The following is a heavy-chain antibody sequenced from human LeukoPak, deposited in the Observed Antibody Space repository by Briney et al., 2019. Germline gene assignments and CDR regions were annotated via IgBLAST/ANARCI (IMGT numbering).Heavy chain of an antibody. Sequence: ASVKVSCKASGYTFTSYGMSWVRQAPGQGLEWMGWISAYNGNTNYAQKLQGRVTMTTDTSTSTAYMELRSLRSDDTAVYYCAREGYYYDSSGYYRSDWYFDLWGRGTLVTVSS. CDR2: ISAYNGNT. D-gene: IGHD3-22*01. CDR1: GYTFTSYG. V-gene: IGHV1-18*01. J-gene: IGHJ2*01. CDR3: AREGYYYDSSGYYRSDWYFDL.